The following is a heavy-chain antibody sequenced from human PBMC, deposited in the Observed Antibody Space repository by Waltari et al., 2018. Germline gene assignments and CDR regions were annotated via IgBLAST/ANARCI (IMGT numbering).Heavy chain of an antibody. V-gene: IGHV4-59*01. CDR2: IYYSGST. CDR3: ARDRHWGVDP. J-gene: IGHJ5*02. D-gene: IGHD7-27*01. CDR1: GGSISSYY. Sequence: QVQLQESGPGLVKPSETLSLTCTVSGGSISSYYWSWIRQPPGKGLEWIGYIYYSGSTNYNPSLKSRVTISVDTSKNQFSLKLSSVTAADTAVYYCARDRHWGVDPWGQGTLVTVSS.